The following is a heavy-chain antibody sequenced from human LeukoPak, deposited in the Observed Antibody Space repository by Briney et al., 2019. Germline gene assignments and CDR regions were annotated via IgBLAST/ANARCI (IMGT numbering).Heavy chain of an antibody. CDR3: ARDYYYDSSSYLAHYYYYYGMDV. CDR1: GFTFSSYS. J-gene: IGHJ6*02. V-gene: IGHV3-21*01. CDR2: ISSSSSYI. D-gene: IGHD3-22*01. Sequence: GGSLRLSCAASGFTFSSYSMNWVRQAPGKGLEWVSSISSSSSYIYYADSVKGRFTISRDNAKNSLYLQMNSLRAEDTAVYYCARDYYYDSSSYLAHYYYYYGMDVWGQGTTVTVSS.